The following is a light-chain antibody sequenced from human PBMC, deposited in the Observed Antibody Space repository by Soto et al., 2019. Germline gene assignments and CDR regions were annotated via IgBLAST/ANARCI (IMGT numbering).Light chain of an antibody. J-gene: IGLJ1*01. CDR2: DNN. CDR3: GSWDSSLSAYV. V-gene: IGLV1-51*01. CDR1: DSNIGNNY. Sequence: QSVLTQPPSVSAAPGQKVTIACSGSDSNIGNNYVSWYQQVPGTAPKLLIHDNNKRPSGIPDRFSGSKSGTSATLDITGLQTGDEADYYCGSWDSSLSAYVFGTGTKVTVL.